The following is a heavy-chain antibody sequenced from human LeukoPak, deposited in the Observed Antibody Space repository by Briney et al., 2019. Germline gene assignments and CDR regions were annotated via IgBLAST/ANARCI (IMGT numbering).Heavy chain of an antibody. J-gene: IGHJ2*01. CDR2: INPNSGGT. D-gene: IGHD6-13*01. CDR1: GYTFTGYY. V-gene: IGHV1-2*02. Sequence: ASVKVSCKASGYTFTGYYMHWVRQAPGQGLEWMGWINPNSGGTNYAQKFQGRVTMTRDTSISTAYMELSRLRSGDTAVYYCARDLGIAAAAAYWYFDLWGRGTLVTVSS. CDR3: ARDLGIAAAAAYWYFDL.